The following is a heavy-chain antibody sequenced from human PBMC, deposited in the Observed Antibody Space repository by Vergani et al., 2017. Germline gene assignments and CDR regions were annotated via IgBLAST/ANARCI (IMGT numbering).Heavy chain of an antibody. V-gene: IGHV3-23*04. CDR1: GFTFSSYA. D-gene: IGHD3-10*01. CDR2: ISGSGGST. J-gene: IGHJ6*03. Sequence: VQLVESGGGVVQPGRSLRLSCAASGFTFSSYAMSWVRQAPGKGLEWVSAISGSGGSTYYADSVKGRFTISRDNSKNTLYLQMNSLRAEDTAVYYCAKCYGSGFYYYYMDVWGKGTTVTVSS. CDR3: AKCYGSGFYYYYMDV.